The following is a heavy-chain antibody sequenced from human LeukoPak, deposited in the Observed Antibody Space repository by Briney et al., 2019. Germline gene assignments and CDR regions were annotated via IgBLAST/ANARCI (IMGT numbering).Heavy chain of an antibody. Sequence: GGSLRLSCAASGFTFSSYWMHWVRQAPGKGLVWVSRINSDGSSTNYADSVKGRFTISRDNAKNTLYLQMNSLRAEDTAVYYCARDSSDGWELLQELDYWGQGTLVTVSS. CDR1: GFTFSSYW. CDR2: INSDGSST. D-gene: IGHD1-26*01. CDR3: ARDSSDGWELLQELDY. J-gene: IGHJ4*02. V-gene: IGHV3-74*01.